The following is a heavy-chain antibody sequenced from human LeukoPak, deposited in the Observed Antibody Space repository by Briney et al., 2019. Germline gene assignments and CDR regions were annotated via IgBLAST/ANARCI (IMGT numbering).Heavy chain of an antibody. CDR2: ITSSGTTI. Sequence: GGSLRLSCAASGFXFSRYEINWVRQAPGKGLEWVSYITSSGTTIYYADSVKGRFTVSRDNAKNSLYLQMNSLRAEDTAVYYCARDSSDSSGWYEGWFDPWGQGTLVTVSS. J-gene: IGHJ5*02. CDR1: GFXFSRYE. D-gene: IGHD6-19*01. V-gene: IGHV3-48*03. CDR3: ARDSSDSSGWYEGWFDP.